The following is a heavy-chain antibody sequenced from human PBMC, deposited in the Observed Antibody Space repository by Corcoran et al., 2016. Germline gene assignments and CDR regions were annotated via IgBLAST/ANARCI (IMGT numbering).Heavy chain of an antibody. Sequence: QVQLQQWGAGLLKPSETLSLTCAVYGGSFSGYYWSWIRQPPGKGLEWIGEINHSGSTNYNPSLKSRVTISVDTSKNQFSLKRSSVTAADTAVYYCARARVRRYSYGAFAFDYWGQGTLVTVSS. CDR2: INHSGST. J-gene: IGHJ4*02. CDR3: ARARVRRYSYGAFAFDY. CDR1: GGSFSGYY. V-gene: IGHV4-34*01. D-gene: IGHD5-18*01.